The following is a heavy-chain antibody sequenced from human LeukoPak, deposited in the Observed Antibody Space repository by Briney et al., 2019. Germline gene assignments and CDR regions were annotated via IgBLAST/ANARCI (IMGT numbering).Heavy chain of an antibody. CDR1: GFTFSNYG. Sequence: GGSLRLSCAASGFTFSNYGMHWVRQAPGKGLEWVAFIRSDGINKYHADSVKGRFTISRDNSKNTLYLQMNSLRAEDTAIYYCARDSDVHCSGGSCTNFDYWGQGTLVTVSS. J-gene: IGHJ4*02. CDR2: IRSDGINK. CDR3: ARDSDVHCSGGSCTNFDY. D-gene: IGHD2-15*01. V-gene: IGHV3-30*02.